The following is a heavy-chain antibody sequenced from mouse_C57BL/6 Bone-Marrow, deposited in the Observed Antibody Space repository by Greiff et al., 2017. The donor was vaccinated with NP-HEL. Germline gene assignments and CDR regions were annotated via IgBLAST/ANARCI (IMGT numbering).Heavy chain of an antibody. Sequence: EVQLVESGPGLAKPSQTLSLTCSVTGYSITSDYWNWFRKFPGNKLEYMGYISYSGSTYYNPSLKSRISITRDTSKNQYYLQLKSVTTEDTATYYCARELRRTPYYAMDYWGQGTSVTVSS. CDR2: ISYSGST. CDR1: GYSITSDY. J-gene: IGHJ4*01. V-gene: IGHV3-8*01. CDR3: ARELRRTPYYAMDY. D-gene: IGHD1-1*01.